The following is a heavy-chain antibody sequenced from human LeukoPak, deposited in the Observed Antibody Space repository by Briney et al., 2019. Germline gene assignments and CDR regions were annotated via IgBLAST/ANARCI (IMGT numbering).Heavy chain of an antibody. Sequence: GRSLRLSCAASGFTFSNYDMHWVRQAPGKGLEWVAVISYDGSNRYYADSVNGRFTIARDNSKNTLYLQMNSLRAEDTAVYYCANIPEEVVAATGTGHFDYWGQGTLVTVSS. V-gene: IGHV3-30*18. J-gene: IGHJ4*02. CDR2: ISYDGSNR. D-gene: IGHD2-15*01. CDR1: GFTFSNYD. CDR3: ANIPEEVVAATGTGHFDY.